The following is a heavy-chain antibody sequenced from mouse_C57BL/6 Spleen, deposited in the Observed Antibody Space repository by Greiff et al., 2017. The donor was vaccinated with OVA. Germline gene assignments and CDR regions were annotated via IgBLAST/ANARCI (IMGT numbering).Heavy chain of an antibody. CDR3: ARTLSSMVTPMDY. Sequence: QVQLHQSGPELVKPGASVKISCKASGYAFSSSWMNWVKQRPGKGLEWIGRIYPGDGDTNYNGKFKGKATLTADKSSSTAYMQLSSLTSEDSAVYFCARTLSSMVTPMDYWGQGTSVTVSS. D-gene: IGHD2-2*01. CDR2: IYPGDGDT. CDR1: GYAFSSSW. V-gene: IGHV1-82*01. J-gene: IGHJ4*01.